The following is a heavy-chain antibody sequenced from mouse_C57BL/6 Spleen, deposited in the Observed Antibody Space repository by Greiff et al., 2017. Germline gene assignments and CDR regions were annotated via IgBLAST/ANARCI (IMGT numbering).Heavy chain of an antibody. Sequence: QVQLQQSGPELVKPGASVKISCKASGYAFSSSWMNWVKQRPGKGLEWIGRIYPGDGDTTYNGKFKGKATLTADKSSSTAYMQLSSLTSEDSAVYFCARSGGNVDYWGQGTTLTVSS. D-gene: IGHD2-1*01. CDR2: IYPGDGDT. CDR1: GYAFSSSW. CDR3: ARSGGNVDY. J-gene: IGHJ2*01. V-gene: IGHV1-82*01.